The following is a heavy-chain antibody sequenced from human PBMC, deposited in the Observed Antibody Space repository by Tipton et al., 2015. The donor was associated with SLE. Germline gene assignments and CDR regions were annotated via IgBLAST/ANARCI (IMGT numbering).Heavy chain of an antibody. Sequence: SLRLSCPTSGFTFADYGLSWVRQAPGKGLEWVGFIGVKAYGETTQYAASVKGRSTISRDDSQSIAYLQMNSLKAEDTGLYYCVRDSTWNDSDYWGQGTLVTVSS. J-gene: IGHJ4*02. CDR2: IGVKAYGETT. D-gene: IGHD1-1*01. CDR3: VRDSTWNDSDY. CDR1: GFTFADYG. V-gene: IGHV3-49*04.